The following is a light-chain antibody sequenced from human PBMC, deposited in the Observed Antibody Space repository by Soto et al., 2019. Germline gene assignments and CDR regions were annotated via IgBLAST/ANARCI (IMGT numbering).Light chain of an antibody. V-gene: IGLV1-47*01. CDR2: RNN. Sequence: QSVLTQPPSASGTPGQRVTISCSGSRSNIGSNYVFWYQQLPGMAPKLLIYRNNHRPSGVPDRFSGSKSGTSASLAISGLRSEDEADYYCAAWDDSTSVVVFGGGTKVTVL. J-gene: IGLJ2*01. CDR3: AAWDDSTSVVV. CDR1: RSNIGSNY.